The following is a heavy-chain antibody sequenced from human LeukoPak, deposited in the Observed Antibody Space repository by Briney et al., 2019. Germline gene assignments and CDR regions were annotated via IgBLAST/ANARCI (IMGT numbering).Heavy chain of an antibody. CDR1: GFTFSSYV. D-gene: IGHD3-3*01. CDR2: ISGSDGNT. Sequence: GGSLRFSCAASGFTFSSYVMSWVRQAPGKGLEWVSAISGSDGNTYYADSVKGRFTISRDNSKNTLYLQMNSLRAEDTAIYYCAKDKYLEYDFWSGSFDYWGQGTLVTVSS. J-gene: IGHJ4*02. V-gene: IGHV3-23*01. CDR3: AKDKYLEYDFWSGSFDY.